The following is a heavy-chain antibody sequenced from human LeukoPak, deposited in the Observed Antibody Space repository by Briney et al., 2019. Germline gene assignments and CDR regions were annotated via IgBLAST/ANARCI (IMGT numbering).Heavy chain of an antibody. J-gene: IGHJ4*02. CDR2: IKQDGSEK. CDR1: GFTFSNYG. Sequence: GGSLRLSCATSGFTFSNYGLSWVRQAPGKGLEWVANIKQDGSEKYYVDSVKGRFTISRDNAKNSLYLQMNSLRAEDTAVYYCARSEVTMVRGVINLYYFDYWGQGTLVTVSS. D-gene: IGHD3-10*01. CDR3: ARSEVTMVRGVINLYYFDY. V-gene: IGHV3-7*01.